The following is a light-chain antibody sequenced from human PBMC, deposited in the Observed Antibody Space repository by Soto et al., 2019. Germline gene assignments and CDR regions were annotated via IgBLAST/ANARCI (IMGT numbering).Light chain of an antibody. Sequence: QAVVTQEPSFSVSPGRTVTLTCGLSSGSVSSSYYPSWYQQTPGQAPRTLIYNTNKRSSGVPDRFCGAILGNKAALTITGAQADDETDYYCVLYMGSGVWVFGGGTKLTVL. CDR3: VLYMGSGVWV. CDR2: NTN. CDR1: SGSVSSSYY. V-gene: IGLV8-61*01. J-gene: IGLJ3*02.